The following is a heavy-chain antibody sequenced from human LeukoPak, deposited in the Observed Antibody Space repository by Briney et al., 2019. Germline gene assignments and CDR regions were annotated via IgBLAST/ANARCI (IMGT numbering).Heavy chain of an antibody. J-gene: IGHJ4*02. CDR3: ARTIHYDRIATYFDY. CDR1: GGSISNYY. CDR2: ISYSGST. V-gene: IGHV4-59*01. D-gene: IGHD3-22*01. Sequence: PSETLSLTCTVSGGSISNYYWSWIRQPPGKGLEWIGNISYSGSTTYNPSLKSRVTISVDTSKTQFSLQLNSVTAADTAVYYCARTIHYDRIATYFDYWGQGTLVTVSS.